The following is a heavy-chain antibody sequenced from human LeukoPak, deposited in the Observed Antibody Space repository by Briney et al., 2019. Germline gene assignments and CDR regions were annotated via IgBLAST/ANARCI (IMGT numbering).Heavy chain of an antibody. CDR3: ARVPPTAYSSSSFDY. CDR2: ISAYNGNT. V-gene: IGHV1-18*01. D-gene: IGHD6-6*01. Sequence: ASVKVSCKASGYTFTSYGISWVRQAPGQGLEWMGWISAYNGNTNYAQKLQGRVTMTTDTSTSTAYMELRSLRSDDTAVYYCARVPPTAYSSSSFDYWGQGTLFTVSS. CDR1: GYTFTSYG. J-gene: IGHJ4*02.